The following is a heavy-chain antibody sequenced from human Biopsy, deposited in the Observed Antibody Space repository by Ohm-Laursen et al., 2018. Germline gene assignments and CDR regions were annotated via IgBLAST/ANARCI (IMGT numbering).Heavy chain of an antibody. CDR1: GGSFSGYY. CDR2: INHRGSA. Sequence: SDTLSLTCAVYGGSFSGYYWTWIRQPPGKGLEWIGEINHRGSASYNPSLKSRITVLVDTSKNQFSLKLRSVSAADTAVYFCARALDYYDPYYYYAMDVWDQGTSVTVSS. D-gene: IGHD3-16*01. J-gene: IGHJ6*02. V-gene: IGHV4-34*01. CDR3: ARALDYYDPYYYYAMDV.